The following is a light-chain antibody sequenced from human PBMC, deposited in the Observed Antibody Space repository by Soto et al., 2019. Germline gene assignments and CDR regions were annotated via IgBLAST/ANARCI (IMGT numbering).Light chain of an antibody. CDR2: GAS. Sequence: EIVLTQSPGTLSLSPGERATLSCRASHSFSSNYLAWYQQKPGQAPRLLIYGASARATNIPDRFSGSGSGTDFTLTISRLEPEDSAVYLCQQYGDSPSTFGQGAKLEIK. CDR3: QQYGDSPST. V-gene: IGKV3-20*01. J-gene: IGKJ2*01. CDR1: HSFSSNY.